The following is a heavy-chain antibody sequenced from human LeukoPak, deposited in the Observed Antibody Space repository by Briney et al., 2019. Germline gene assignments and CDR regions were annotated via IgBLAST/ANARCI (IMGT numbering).Heavy chain of an antibody. CDR3: ARELGRWDGMDV. Sequence: SETLTLTCTVSGGSVSTDSYYWSWIRQPPGKGLEWIVYINYSGSTNYNPSLNSRVTISVDTSKNQFSLKLSSVTAADTAVYYCARELGRWDGMDVWGKGTTVTVSS. CDR2: INYSGST. V-gene: IGHV4-61*01. CDR1: GGSVSTDSYY. D-gene: IGHD5-24*01. J-gene: IGHJ6*04.